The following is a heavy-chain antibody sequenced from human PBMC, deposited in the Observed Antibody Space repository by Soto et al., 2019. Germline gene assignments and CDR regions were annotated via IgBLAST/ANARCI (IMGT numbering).Heavy chain of an antibody. D-gene: IGHD6-13*01. CDR3: ARRIAEAGTGVYYYYALDV. CDR2: IYYSGRT. CDR1: GGSINNYY. Sequence: SETLSLTCTVSGGSINNYYWSWIRQPPGKGLEWIGYIYYSGRTDYNPSLKSRVTISVDTSKNQFSLNLSSVTAADTAVYYCARRIAEAGTGVYYYYALDVWGQGTTVTVSS. J-gene: IGHJ6*02. V-gene: IGHV4-59*01.